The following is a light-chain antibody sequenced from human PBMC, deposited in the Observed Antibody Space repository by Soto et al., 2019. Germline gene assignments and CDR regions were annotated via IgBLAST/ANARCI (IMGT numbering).Light chain of an antibody. V-gene: IGKV2-28*01. J-gene: IGKJ1*01. Sequence: EIVVTQSPLSLPVILGESASISCRSSQSLLHSHGFSYLDWYLQRPGQSPQLLIYMASSRASGVPDRFSGSGSGTDFTLTITRVEAEDVGIYYCMQVVQTPCSFGQGTKVEIK. CDR1: QSLLHSHGFSY. CDR3: MQVVQTPCS. CDR2: MAS.